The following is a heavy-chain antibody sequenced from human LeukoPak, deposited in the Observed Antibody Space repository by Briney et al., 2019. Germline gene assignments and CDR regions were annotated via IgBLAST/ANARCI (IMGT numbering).Heavy chain of an antibody. CDR1: GFTFSSYA. CDR2: IRDSGGST. Sequence: GGSLRLSCSASGFTFSSYAMSWVRQPPGKGLEWVSGIRDSGGSTYYADSVNGRFTISRDNSDNTLYLRMNSLRAEDTAVYYCARDGYSYGFDYWGQGTLVTVSS. J-gene: IGHJ4*02. V-gene: IGHV3-23*01. D-gene: IGHD5-18*01. CDR3: ARDGYSYGFDY.